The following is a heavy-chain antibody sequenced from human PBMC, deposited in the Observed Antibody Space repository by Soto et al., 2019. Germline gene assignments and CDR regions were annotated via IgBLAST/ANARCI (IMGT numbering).Heavy chain of an antibody. CDR3: TTHVLQVSDWIMFFDY. J-gene: IGHJ4*02. Sequence: EVQLVQSGGGLGRPGGSLRLSCAASGFNFNNAWMSWVRQAPGKGLEWVGRIKTNADGATTDYAAPVKGRFTISRDDSEKTLYLQMSSLRTDDTAVYFCTTHVLQVSDWIMFFDYWGQGVLVTFSS. CDR2: IKTNADGATT. D-gene: IGHD2-2*03. V-gene: IGHV3-15*01. CDR1: GFNFNNAW.